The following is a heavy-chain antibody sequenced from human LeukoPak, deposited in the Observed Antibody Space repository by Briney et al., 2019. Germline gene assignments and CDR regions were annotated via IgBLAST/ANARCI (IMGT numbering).Heavy chain of an antibody. V-gene: IGHV1-69*05. CDR1: RGIVSNYA. Sequence: SGKVSCNASRGIVSNYAISWVRQAPGQGLEWMGRIIPIFGTADYAQKFQGRVTITTYESTSTGYMEFSRWTSWDTAVYFCPISIFRALGGYYYMNVWDKGSTATV. J-gene: IGHJ6*03. CDR3: PISIFRALGGYYYMNV. CDR2: IIPIFGTA. D-gene: IGHD3-10*01.